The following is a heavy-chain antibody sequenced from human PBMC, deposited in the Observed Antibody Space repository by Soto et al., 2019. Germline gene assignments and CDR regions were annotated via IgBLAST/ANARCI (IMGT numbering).Heavy chain of an antibody. Sequence: XXTLSLACALYGGCFSGYYSRLVRQPPGKGLEWIGEINHSGSTNYNPSLKSRVTISVDTSKNQFSLKLSYVTAVDTAVYYCARPSIKRWFDPWGQGTLVTVSS. D-gene: IGHD3-10*01. V-gene: IGHV4-34*01. CDR2: INHSGST. CDR3: ARPSIKRWFDP. J-gene: IGHJ5*02. CDR1: GGCFSGYY.